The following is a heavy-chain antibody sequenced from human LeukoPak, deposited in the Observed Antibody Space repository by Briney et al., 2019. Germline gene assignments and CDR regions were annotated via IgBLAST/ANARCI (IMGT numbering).Heavy chain of an antibody. J-gene: IGHJ3*02. V-gene: IGHV3-23*01. CDR3: AKDSMGSSGWYGGFDI. D-gene: IGHD6-19*01. CDR2: ISGSGGST. Sequence: GGSLRLSCAASGFTFSSYAMSWVRQAPGKGLEWVSAISGSGGSTYYADSVKGRFTISRDNSKNTLYLQMNSLRAEDTAVYCCAKDSMGSSGWYGGFDIWGQGTMVTVSS. CDR1: GFTFSSYA.